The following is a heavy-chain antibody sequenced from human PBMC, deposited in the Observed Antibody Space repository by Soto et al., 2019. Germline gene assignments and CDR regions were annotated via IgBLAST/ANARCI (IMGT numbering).Heavy chain of an antibody. CDR1: GFTFGSSA. D-gene: IGHD1-26*01. V-gene: IGHV3-64D*08. CDR2: INNNGLAT. Sequence: PGGSLRLSCSASGFTFGSSAMHWVRQSPRRGLEYVSAINNNGLATFYVESVKGRFTISRDNSKNTLYLQMRSLRPEDTAVYYCARREWDLSYFDSWGQGTLVTVSS. CDR3: ARREWDLSYFDS. J-gene: IGHJ5*01.